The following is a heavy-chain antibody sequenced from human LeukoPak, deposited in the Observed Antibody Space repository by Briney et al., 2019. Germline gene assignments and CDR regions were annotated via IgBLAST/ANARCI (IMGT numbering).Heavy chain of an antibody. D-gene: IGHD2-2*01. J-gene: IGHJ6*03. CDR3: GGSAAHYYYMDV. CDR1: GFTFGSYS. V-gene: IGHV3-23*01. CDR2: ISGSGGST. Sequence: GGSLRLSCAASGFTFGSYSMNWVRQAPGKGLEWVSAISGSGGSTYYADSVKGRFTISRDNSKNTLYLQMNSLRAEDTAVYYCGGSAAHYYYMDVWGKGTTVTVSS.